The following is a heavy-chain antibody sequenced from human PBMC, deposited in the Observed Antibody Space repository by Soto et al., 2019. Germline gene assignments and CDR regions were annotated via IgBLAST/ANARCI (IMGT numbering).Heavy chain of an antibody. J-gene: IGHJ4*02. Sequence: QITLRESGPPLVQPTQTLTLTCTLSGVSLSTSGEGVGWIRQPPGKALEWLALIYWDDDKRFSPSLKSRLAXTXXXSXXQVVMTMTDSAPEDTAIYYCAHRQRTVVVGAPFDLWGQGSQVTVSS. CDR1: GVSLSTSGEG. CDR3: AHRQRTVVVGAPFDL. V-gene: IGHV2-5*02. D-gene: IGHD2-15*01. CDR2: IYWDDDK.